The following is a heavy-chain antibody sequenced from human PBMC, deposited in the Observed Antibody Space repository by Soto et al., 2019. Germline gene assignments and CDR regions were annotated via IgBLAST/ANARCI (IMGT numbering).Heavy chain of an antibody. CDR2: VHSSGIT. CDR3: ARGLTMGQLPSHLDH. Sequence: SETLSLTCTVSGGSVSNDNFYWSWIRQPPGKGLEWIGYVHSSGITNYNPSLKRRVTISVDTSRNQFSLRLSSVTAADTAVYYCARGLTMGQLPSHLDHWGQGTLVTVSS. CDR1: GGSVSNDNFY. J-gene: IGHJ5*02. V-gene: IGHV4-61*01. D-gene: IGHD3-16*01.